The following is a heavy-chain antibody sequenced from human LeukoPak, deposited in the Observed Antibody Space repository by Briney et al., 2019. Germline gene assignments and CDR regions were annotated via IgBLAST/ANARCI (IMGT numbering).Heavy chain of an antibody. CDR3: ARANYGSPVFDY. CDR1: GFTVSSNY. Sequence: TGGSLRLSCAASGFTVSSNYMTWVRQAPGKGLEWVSVIYPGGDTFYADSVKGRFSISRDNSKNTLYLQMNTLRAEDTAVYYCARANYGSPVFDYWGQGTLVTVSS. D-gene: IGHD1-26*01. J-gene: IGHJ4*02. CDR2: IYPGGDT. V-gene: IGHV3-66*01.